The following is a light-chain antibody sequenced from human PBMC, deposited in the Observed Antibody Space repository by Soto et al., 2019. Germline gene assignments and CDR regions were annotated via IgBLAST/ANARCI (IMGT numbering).Light chain of an antibody. Sequence: MTLCTVALSLSEGERATPSFRACKSVSSKLAWYQQKPGQAPRFRIYGAFTRATRIPARVSGTASGTEFTLTICSLQSEDFALYYCQQYNDWPLTFGQGTIVDIK. CDR3: QQYNDWPLT. CDR1: KSVSSK. J-gene: IGKJ1*01. V-gene: IGKV3-15*01. CDR2: GAF.